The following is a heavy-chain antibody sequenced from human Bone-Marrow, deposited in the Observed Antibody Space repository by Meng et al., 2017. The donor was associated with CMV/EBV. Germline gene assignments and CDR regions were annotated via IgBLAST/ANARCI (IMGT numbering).Heavy chain of an antibody. V-gene: IGHV3-49*04. Sequence: GESLKISCTASGFTFGDYAMSWVRQAPGKGLEWVGFIRSKAYGGTTEYAASVKGRFTISRDDSKSIAYLQMNSLKTEDTAVYYCTRGVGAGTRFWGQGTLVTVSS. D-gene: IGHD1-26*01. CDR2: IRSKAYGGTT. CDR1: GFTFGDYA. CDR3: TRGVGAGTRF. J-gene: IGHJ4*02.